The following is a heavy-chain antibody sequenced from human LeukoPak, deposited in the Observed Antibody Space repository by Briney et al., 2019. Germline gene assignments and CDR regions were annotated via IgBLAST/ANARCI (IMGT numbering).Heavy chain of an antibody. V-gene: IGHV1-24*01. CDR1: GYTLTELS. Sequence: ASVKVSCRVSGYTLTELSMHWVRQAPGKGLAWMGGFDPEDGETIYAQKFQGRVTMTEDTSTDTTYLELSSLRSEDTAVYYCATVRPDYSFTLFDYWGQGTLVTVSS. CDR2: FDPEDGET. CDR3: ATVRPDYSFTLFDY. D-gene: IGHD2-15*01. J-gene: IGHJ4*02.